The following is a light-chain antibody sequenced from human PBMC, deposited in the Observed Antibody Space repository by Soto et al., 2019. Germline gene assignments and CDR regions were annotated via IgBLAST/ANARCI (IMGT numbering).Light chain of an antibody. V-gene: IGKV1-33*01. CDR2: DAS. CDR3: QQYDNLPLT. Sequence: IQMTQSPSSLSASVGDRVTITCQASQDIKNYLNWYQQKSGKAPKLLIYDASDLETGVSSRFSGSGSGTDFTFTINSLQPEDIATYYCQQYDNLPLTFGGGTKVDIK. CDR1: QDIKNY. J-gene: IGKJ4*01.